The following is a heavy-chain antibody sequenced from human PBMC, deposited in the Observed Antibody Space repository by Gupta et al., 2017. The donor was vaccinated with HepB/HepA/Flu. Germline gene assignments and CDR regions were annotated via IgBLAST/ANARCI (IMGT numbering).Heavy chain of an antibody. Sequence: EVQLVESGGGLVKPGGFLRLSCAASVFSFNNAWMGWVRQAPGKGLEWVRRNKSKSDGGTTDYAAPVKGRFTISRDDSKTTLYLKMKSLRTEDTAVYYCATQYYGSGSYGYWGQGTLVTVSS. CDR1: VFSFNNAW. V-gene: IGHV3-15*01. J-gene: IGHJ4*02. CDR2: NKSKSDGGTT. CDR3: ATQYYGSGSYGY. D-gene: IGHD3-10*01.